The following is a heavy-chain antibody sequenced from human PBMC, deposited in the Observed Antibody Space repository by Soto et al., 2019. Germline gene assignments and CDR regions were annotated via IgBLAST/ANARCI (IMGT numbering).Heavy chain of an antibody. CDR1: GGSISSSSYY. CDR3: ERSLTTVVTKDV. J-gene: IGHJ6*02. V-gene: IGHV4-39*01. CDR2: IYYSGST. Sequence: TSETLSLTCTVSGGSISSSSYYWGWIRQPPGKGLEWIGSIYYSGSTYYNPSLKSRVTISVDTSKNQFSLKLSSVTAADTAVYYCERSLTTVVTKDVWSQGTTVTVSS. D-gene: IGHD4-17*01.